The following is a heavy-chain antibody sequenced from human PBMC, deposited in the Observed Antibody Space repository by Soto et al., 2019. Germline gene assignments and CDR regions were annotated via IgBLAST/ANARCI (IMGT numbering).Heavy chain of an antibody. CDR1: GGTFSSYA. Sequence: SVKVSCKASGGTFSSYAISWVRQAPGQGLEWMGGIIPIFGTANYAQKFQGRVTITADKSTSTAYMELSSLRSEDTAVYYCARVQYYYDSSGYYYGWFDPWGQGTLVTVSS. V-gene: IGHV1-69*06. CDR2: IIPIFGTA. D-gene: IGHD3-22*01. J-gene: IGHJ5*02. CDR3: ARVQYYYDSSGYYYGWFDP.